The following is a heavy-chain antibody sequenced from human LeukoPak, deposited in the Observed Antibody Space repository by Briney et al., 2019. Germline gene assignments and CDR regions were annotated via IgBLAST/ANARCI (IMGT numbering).Heavy chain of an antibody. Sequence: PSETLSLTCAIYGGSFSGYYWSWIRQPPGKGLEWIGEINHSGSTNYNPSLKSRVTISVDTSKNQFSLKLSSVTAADTAVYYCARYSSVPSYYYYYRMDVWGQGTTVTVSS. V-gene: IGHV4-34*01. J-gene: IGHJ6*02. CDR2: INHSGST. CDR1: GGSFSGYY. D-gene: IGHD5-18*01. CDR3: ARYSSVPSYYYYYRMDV.